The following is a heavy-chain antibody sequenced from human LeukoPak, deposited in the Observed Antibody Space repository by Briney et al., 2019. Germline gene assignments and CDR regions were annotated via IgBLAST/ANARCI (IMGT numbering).Heavy chain of an antibody. CDR1: DGSSSSGSYY. D-gene: IGHD3-9*01. CDR3: ARERAYYDILPRWFDP. V-gene: IGHV4-61*02. CDR2: IYTSGST. J-gene: IGHJ5*02. Sequence: SETLSLTCTVSDGSSSSGSYYWSWIRQPAEKGLEWIGSIYTSGSTNYNPSLKSRVTISLDTSKNQFSLKLSSVTAADTAVYYCARERAYYDILPRWFDPWGQGTLVTVSS.